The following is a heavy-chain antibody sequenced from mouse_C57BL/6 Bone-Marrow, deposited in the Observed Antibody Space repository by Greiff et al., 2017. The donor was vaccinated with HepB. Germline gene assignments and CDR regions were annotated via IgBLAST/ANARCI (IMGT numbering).Heavy chain of an antibody. CDR2: INPSSGYT. V-gene: IGHV1-7*01. D-gene: IGHD1-1*01. Sequence: QVQLKQSGAELAKPGASVKLSCKASGYTFTSYWMHWVKQRPGRGLEWIGYINPSSGYTKYNQKFKDKATLTADKSSSTAYMQLSSLTYEDSAVYYCARRPYYGSSWFAYWGQGTLVTVSA. J-gene: IGHJ3*01. CDR3: ARRPYYGSSWFAY. CDR1: GYTFTSYW.